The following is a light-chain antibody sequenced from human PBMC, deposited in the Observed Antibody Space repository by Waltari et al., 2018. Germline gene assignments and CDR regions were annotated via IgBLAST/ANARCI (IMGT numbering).Light chain of an antibody. CDR2: EVI. J-gene: IGLJ1*01. CDR3: CSYAGSGTYV. V-gene: IGLV2-23*02. Sequence: QSALTQPASVSGPPGQSITISCTGTNSHVGNYNLVPWYQHHPGEPPKLMICEVIKRPSGVSNRFSGSKSGNTASLTISGLQAEDEADYYCCSYAGSGTYVFGTGTKVTVL. CDR1: NSHVGNYNL.